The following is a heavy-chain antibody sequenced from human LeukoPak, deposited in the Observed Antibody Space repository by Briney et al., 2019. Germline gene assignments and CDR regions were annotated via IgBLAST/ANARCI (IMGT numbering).Heavy chain of an antibody. CDR3: ARNPSYYGMDV. V-gene: IGHV1-8*01. Sequence: ASVKVSCKASGYTFTSYDINWVRQATGQGLEWMGWMNPNSGNTGYAQKFQGRATMTRNTSISTAYMELSSLRSEDTAVYYCARNPSYYGMDVWGQGTTVTVSS. J-gene: IGHJ6*02. CDR1: GYTFTSYD. CDR2: MNPNSGNT.